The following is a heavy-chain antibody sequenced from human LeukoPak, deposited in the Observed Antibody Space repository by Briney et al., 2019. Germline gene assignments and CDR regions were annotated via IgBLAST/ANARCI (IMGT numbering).Heavy chain of an antibody. CDR2: IYYSGST. D-gene: IGHD5-12*01. J-gene: IGHJ4*02. Sequence: SETLSFTCTVSGGSVSSGSYYWSWIRQPPGKGLEWIGYIYYSGSTNYNPSLKSRVTISVDTSKNQFSLKLSSVTAADTAVYYCARDTYSGYDEEYYFDYWGQGTLVTVSS. CDR1: GGSVSSGSYY. CDR3: ARDTYSGYDEEYYFDY. V-gene: IGHV4-61*01.